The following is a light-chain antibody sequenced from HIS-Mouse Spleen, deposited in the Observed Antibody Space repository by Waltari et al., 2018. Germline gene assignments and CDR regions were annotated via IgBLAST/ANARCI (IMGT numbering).Light chain of an antibody. Sequence: QSVLTQPPSVSAAPGQKVTISCSGSSSNIVNNYVYWYQQLPGTAPKLLIYDNNKRPSGIPDRFSGSKSGTSATLGITGLQTGDEADYYCGTWDSSLSAWVFGGGTKLTVL. CDR3: GTWDSSLSAWV. CDR1: SSNIVNNY. J-gene: IGLJ3*02. CDR2: DNN. V-gene: IGLV1-51*01.